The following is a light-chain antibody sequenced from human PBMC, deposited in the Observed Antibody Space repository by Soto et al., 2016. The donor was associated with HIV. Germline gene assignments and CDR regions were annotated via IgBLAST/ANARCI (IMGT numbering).Light chain of an antibody. J-gene: IGKJ1*01. CDR1: QSLVRSDGNTY. Sequence: DVVLTQSPLSLPVTPGQSASISCRSSQSLVRSDGNTYLNWFQQRPGQSPRRLIYKVSNRDSGVPDRFSGSGSDTDFTLKISRVEAEDVGTYYCQQYNTVPWTFGQGT. CDR3: QQYNTVPWT. V-gene: IGKV2-30*02. CDR2: KVS.